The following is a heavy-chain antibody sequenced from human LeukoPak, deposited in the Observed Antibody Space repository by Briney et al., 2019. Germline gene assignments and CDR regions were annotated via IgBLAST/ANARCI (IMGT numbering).Heavy chain of an antibody. Sequence: PSETLSLTCTVSGGSISTSNYYWGWIRQPTGKGLEWIGNIFYSGSTYYGPSLKSRVTMSVDTSKNQFSLKLSSVTAADTAVYFCARGMAVAYDYNWFDPWGQGTLVTVSS. D-gene: IGHD5-12*01. J-gene: IGHJ5*02. V-gene: IGHV4-39*07. CDR1: GGSISTSNYY. CDR2: IFYSGST. CDR3: ARGMAVAYDYNWFDP.